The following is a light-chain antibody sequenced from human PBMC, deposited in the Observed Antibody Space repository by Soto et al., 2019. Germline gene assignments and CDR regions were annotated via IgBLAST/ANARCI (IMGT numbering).Light chain of an antibody. CDR2: DSS. J-gene: IGKJ4*02. Sequence: IVLTQYPATLFLSPGERATISCRASQSVSCSLLCYQKKSGQDHRLLIYDSSSRATGIPARFSGSESGTDFTLTSSRLEREDFAVYYCHQRSNWPITFGRGTKVAI. CDR3: HQRSNWPIT. V-gene: IGKV3-11*01. CDR1: QSVSCS.